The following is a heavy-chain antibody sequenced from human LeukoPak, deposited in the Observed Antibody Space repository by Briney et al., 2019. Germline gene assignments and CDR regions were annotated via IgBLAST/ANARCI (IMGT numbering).Heavy chain of an antibody. CDR3: ARGRQLVRRYYFDY. J-gene: IGHJ4*02. V-gene: IGHV4-34*01. CDR1: GRSFSGYY. D-gene: IGHD6-13*01. CDR2: INHSGST. Sequence: SETLSLTCAVYGRSFSGYYWSWIRQPPGKGLEWIGEINHSGSTNYNPSLKSRVTISVDTSKNQFSLKLSSVTAADTAVYYCARGRQLVRRYYFDYWGQGTLVTVSS.